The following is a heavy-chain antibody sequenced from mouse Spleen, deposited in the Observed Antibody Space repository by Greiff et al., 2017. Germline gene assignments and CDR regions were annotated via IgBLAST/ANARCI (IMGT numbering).Heavy chain of an antibody. Sequence: QVQLQQPGAELVRPGASVKLSCKASGYTFTSYWINWVKQRPGQGLEWIGNIYPSDSYTNYNQKFKDKATLTVDKSSSTAYMQLSSPTSEDSAVYYCTRGYGYDVDYWGQGTTLTVSS. CDR3: TRGYGYDVDY. J-gene: IGHJ2*01. CDR2: IYPSDSYT. D-gene: IGHD2-2*01. CDR1: GYTFTSYW. V-gene: IGHV1-69*02.